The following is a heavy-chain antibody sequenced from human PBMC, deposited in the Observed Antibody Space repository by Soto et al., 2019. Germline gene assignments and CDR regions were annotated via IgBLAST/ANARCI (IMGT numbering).Heavy chain of an antibody. V-gene: IGHV3-48*04. CDR2: ISSSGSTI. Sequence: GGSLRLSCASSGFTFSSYAMSWVRQAPGKGLEWVSYISSSGSTIYYADSVKGRFTISRDNAKNSLYLQMNSLRAEDTAVYYCARVYDAYCGGDCYSGWFDPWGQGTLVTVSS. J-gene: IGHJ5*02. D-gene: IGHD2-21*01. CDR1: GFTFSSYA. CDR3: ARVYDAYCGGDCYSGWFDP.